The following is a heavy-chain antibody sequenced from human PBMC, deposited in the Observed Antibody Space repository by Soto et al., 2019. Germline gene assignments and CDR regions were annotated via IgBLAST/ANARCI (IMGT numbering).Heavy chain of an antibody. V-gene: IGHV3-23*01. CDR2: ISGSGGST. CDR3: ARQPWGSYRSPTDY. D-gene: IGHD3-16*02. CDR1: GFTFSSYA. Sequence: EVQLLESGGGLVQPGGSLRLSCAASGFTFSSYAMSWVRQAPGKGLEWVSAISGSGGSTYYADSVKGRFTISRDNSKNTLYLQMNSLRAEDTAVYYCARQPWGSYRSPTDYWGQGILVTYSS. J-gene: IGHJ4*02.